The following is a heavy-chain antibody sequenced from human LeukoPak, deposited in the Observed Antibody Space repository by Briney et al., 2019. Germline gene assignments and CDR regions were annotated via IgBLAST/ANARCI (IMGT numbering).Heavy chain of an antibody. CDR3: ARGLAAAGPPFDY. V-gene: IGHV4-59*12. Sequence: SETLSLTCTVSGGSISSYYWSWIRQPPGKGLEWIGYIYYSGSTNYNPSLKSRVTISVDTSKNQFSLKLSSVTAADTAVYYCARGLAAAGPPFDYWGQGTLVTVSS. J-gene: IGHJ4*02. CDR2: IYYSGST. D-gene: IGHD6-13*01. CDR1: GGSISSYY.